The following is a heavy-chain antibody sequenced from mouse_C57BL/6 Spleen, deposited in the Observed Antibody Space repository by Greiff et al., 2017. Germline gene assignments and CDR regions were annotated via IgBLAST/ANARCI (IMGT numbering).Heavy chain of an antibody. V-gene: IGHV5-17*01. J-gene: IGHJ3*01. Sequence: EVMLVESGGGLVKPGGSLKLSCAASGFTFSDYGMHWVRQAPEKGLAWVAYISSGSSTIYYADTVKGRFTISRDNAKNTLFLQMTSLRSEDTAMYYCARNHYGSSPWFAYWGQGTLVTVSA. D-gene: IGHD1-1*01. CDR2: ISSGSSTI. CDR1: GFTFSDYG. CDR3: ARNHYGSSPWFAY.